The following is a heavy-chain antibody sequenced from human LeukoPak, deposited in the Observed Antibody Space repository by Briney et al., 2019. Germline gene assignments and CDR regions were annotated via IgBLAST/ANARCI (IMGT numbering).Heavy chain of an antibody. CDR3: ARVELYASGWYGSIDY. V-gene: IGHV3-30*03. D-gene: IGHD6-19*01. Sequence: GRSLRLPCAASGFTFSSYGMHWVRQAPGKGLDWVAVISYDGTNKYYADTVRGRFTISRDNSKNTLYLQMDSLRTEDTAVYYCARVELYASGWYGSIDYWGQGTLVAVSS. CDR2: ISYDGTNK. CDR1: GFTFSSYG. J-gene: IGHJ4*02.